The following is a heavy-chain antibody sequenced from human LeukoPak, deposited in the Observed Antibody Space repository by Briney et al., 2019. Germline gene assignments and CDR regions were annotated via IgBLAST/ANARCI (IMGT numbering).Heavy chain of an antibody. CDR2: ISGSGGST. CDR1: GFTFSSYA. Sequence: GGSLRLSCAASGFTFSSYAMSWVRQAPGKGLEWVSAISGSGGSTYYADSVKGRFTISRDNPKNTLYLQMNSLRAEDTAVYYCASVDYDFWSGVFDYWGQGTLVTVSS. J-gene: IGHJ4*02. CDR3: ASVDYDFWSGVFDY. V-gene: IGHV3-23*01. D-gene: IGHD3-3*01.